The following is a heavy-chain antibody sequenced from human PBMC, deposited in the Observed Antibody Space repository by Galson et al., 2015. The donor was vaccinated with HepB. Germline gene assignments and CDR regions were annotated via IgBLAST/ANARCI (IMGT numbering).Heavy chain of an antibody. J-gene: IGHJ4*02. CDR1: GGTFSSYA. V-gene: IGHV1-2*06. Sequence: SVKVSCTASGGTFSSYAISWVRQAPGQGLEWMGRINPSSGGTDYAQKFQVGVIMARDTSIKTAYMELSRLRSDDTAVYYCTRSGYRAYFDYWGQGTLVTVSS. D-gene: IGHD3-22*01. CDR3: TRSGYRAYFDY. CDR2: INPSSGGT.